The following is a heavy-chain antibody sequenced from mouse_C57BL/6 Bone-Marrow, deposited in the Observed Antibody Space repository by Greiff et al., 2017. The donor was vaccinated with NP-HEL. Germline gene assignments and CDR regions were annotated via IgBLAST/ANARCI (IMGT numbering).Heavy chain of an antibody. J-gene: IGHJ1*03. CDR3: ARRNYGSRYFDV. CDR2: IYPGSGTT. V-gene: IGHV1-76*01. D-gene: IGHD1-1*01. CDR1: GYTFTDYY. Sequence: QVQLQQSGAELVRPGASVKLSCKASGYTFTDYYINWVKQRPGQGLEWIARIYPGSGTTYYNEKFKGKATLTAEKSSSTAYMQLSSLTSEDSAVYFCARRNYGSRYFDVWGTGTTVTVSS.